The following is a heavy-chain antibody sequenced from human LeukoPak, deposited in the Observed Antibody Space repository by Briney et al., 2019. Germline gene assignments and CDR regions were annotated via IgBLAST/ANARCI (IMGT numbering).Heavy chain of an antibody. Sequence: PGGSLRLSCAASGLTFSSYAMSWVRQAPGKGLEWVSAISGSGGSTYYADSVKGRFTISRDNSKNTLYLQMNSLRAEDTAVYYCAKDRGYGDYYFDYWGQGTLVTVSS. CDR1: GLTFSSYA. CDR3: AKDRGYGDYYFDY. J-gene: IGHJ4*02. D-gene: IGHD4-17*01. CDR2: ISGSGGST. V-gene: IGHV3-23*01.